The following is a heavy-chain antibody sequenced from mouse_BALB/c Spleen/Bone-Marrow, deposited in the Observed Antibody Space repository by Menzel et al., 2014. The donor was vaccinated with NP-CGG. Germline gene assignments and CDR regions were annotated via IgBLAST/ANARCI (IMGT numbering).Heavy chain of an antibody. D-gene: IGHD2-4*01. CDR1: GYTFTSYV. CDR2: INPYNDGT. CDR3: ASRSTMISWFAY. V-gene: IGHV1-14*01. J-gene: IGHJ3*01. Sequence: EVQLQQSGPELVKPGASVKRSCKASGYTFTSYVMHWVKQTPGQGLEWIGYINPYNDGTKYNEKFKGKATLTSDKSSSTAYMELSSLTSEDSAVYYCASRSTMISWFAYWGQGTLVTVSA.